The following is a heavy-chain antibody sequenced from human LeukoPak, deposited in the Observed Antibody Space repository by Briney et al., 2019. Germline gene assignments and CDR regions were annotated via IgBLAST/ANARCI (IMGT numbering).Heavy chain of an antibody. J-gene: IGHJ4*02. Sequence: ASVKVSCKASGYTFTSYDFNWVRQATGQGLEWMGWMNPNSGNTGYAQKFQGRVTMTRNTSVSTAYMEVSSLRSDDTAVYYCARGAPQEYCSGGSCPYFDYWGPGTLVTVSS. CDR2: MNPNSGNT. V-gene: IGHV1-8*01. CDR3: ARGAPQEYCSGGSCPYFDY. CDR1: GYTFTSYD. D-gene: IGHD2-15*01.